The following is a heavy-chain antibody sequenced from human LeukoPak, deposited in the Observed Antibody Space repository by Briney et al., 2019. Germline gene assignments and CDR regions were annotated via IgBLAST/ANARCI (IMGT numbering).Heavy chain of an antibody. Sequence: PSETLSLTCTVSGGSISSGYYWGWIRQPPGKGLEWIGSIYHSGSTYYNPSLKSRVTISVDTSKNQFSLKLSSVIAADTAVYYCARHWTWASGYWGQGTLVTVSS. V-gene: IGHV4-38-2*02. D-gene: IGHD3/OR15-3a*01. CDR1: GGSISSGYY. J-gene: IGHJ4*02. CDR2: IYHSGST. CDR3: ARHWTWASGY.